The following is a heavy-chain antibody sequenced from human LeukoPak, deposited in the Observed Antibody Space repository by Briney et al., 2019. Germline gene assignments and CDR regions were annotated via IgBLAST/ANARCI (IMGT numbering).Heavy chain of an antibody. V-gene: IGHV1-2*02. CDR3: AKEAGGFDS. J-gene: IGHJ4*02. CDR2: ITPSNDVT. CDR1: GYTFSYYI. D-gene: IGHD1-26*01. Sequence: AAVKVSCKASGYTFSYYIIHRVRQAPGQGLEWMGCITPSNDVTYYAQRFQGRVTVTRDTSNTTAYMDLSGLTSDDTAVYYCAKEAGGFDSWGQGTLVTVSS.